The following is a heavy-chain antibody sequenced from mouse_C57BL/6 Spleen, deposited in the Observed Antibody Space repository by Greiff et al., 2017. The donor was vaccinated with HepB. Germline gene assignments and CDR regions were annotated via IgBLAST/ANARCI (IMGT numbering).Heavy chain of an antibody. CDR1: GYTFTSYW. J-gene: IGHJ3*01. Sequence: QVQLQQSGAELVKPGASVKLSCKASGYTFTSYWMQWVKQRPGQGLEWIGEIDPSDSYTNYNQKFKGKATLTVDTSSSTAYMQLSGLTSEDSAVYYIARSKDYYGSSAWFAYWGQGTLVTVSA. D-gene: IGHD1-1*01. CDR3: ARSKDYYGSSAWFAY. CDR2: IDPSDSYT. V-gene: IGHV1-50*01.